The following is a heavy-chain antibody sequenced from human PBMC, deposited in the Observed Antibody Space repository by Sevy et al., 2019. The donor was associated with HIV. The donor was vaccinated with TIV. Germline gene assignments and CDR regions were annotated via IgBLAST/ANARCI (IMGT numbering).Heavy chain of an antibody. D-gene: IGHD1-1*01. CDR3: ARGGDWNQAFFHH. V-gene: IGHV3-11*01. Sequence: GGSLRLSCAASGFIFSDYYMSWIHQAPGKGLEWVSYISSSGSTIYYADSVKGRFTISRDNAKKSGHLQINSLRAEDTAVYYCARGGDWNQAFFHHWGQGTLVTVSS. CDR2: ISSSGSTI. J-gene: IGHJ1*01. CDR1: GFIFSDYY.